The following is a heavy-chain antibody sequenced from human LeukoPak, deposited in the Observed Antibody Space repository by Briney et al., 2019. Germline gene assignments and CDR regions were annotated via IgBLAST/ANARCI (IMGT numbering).Heavy chain of an antibody. V-gene: IGHV4-61*08. D-gene: IGHD3-22*01. CDR1: GGSISSGGYY. CDR2: IYYSGST. Sequence: SETLSLTCTVSGGSISSGGYYWSWIRQHPGKGLEWIGYIYYSGSTNYNPSLKSRVTISVDTSKNQFSLKLSSVTAADTAVYYCARGLRGPYYYDSSGYSLSLFYWGQGTLVTVSS. J-gene: IGHJ4*02. CDR3: ARGLRGPYYYDSSGYSLSLFY.